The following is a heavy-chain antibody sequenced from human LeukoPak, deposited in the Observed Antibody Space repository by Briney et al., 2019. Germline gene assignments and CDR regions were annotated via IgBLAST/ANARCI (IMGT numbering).Heavy chain of an antibody. CDR2: IYYSGST. Sequence: SETLSLTCTVSGGSISSSSYYWGWIRQPPGKGLEWIGSIYYSGSTYYNPSLKSRVTISVDTSKNQFSLELSSVTAADTAVYYCARDRIAAAGTIDYWGQGTLVTVSS. V-gene: IGHV4-39*07. J-gene: IGHJ4*02. CDR1: GGSISSSSYY. CDR3: ARDRIAAAGTIDY. D-gene: IGHD6-13*01.